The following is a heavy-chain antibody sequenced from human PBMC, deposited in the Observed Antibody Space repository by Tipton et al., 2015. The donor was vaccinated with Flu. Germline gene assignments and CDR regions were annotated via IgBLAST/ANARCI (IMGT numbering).Heavy chain of an antibody. CDR1: GGSISSVTYY. J-gene: IGHJ3*02. Sequence: LRLSCTVSGGSISSVTYYWGWIRQPPGKGLEWIGNIYYSGNTYYNPSLKSRVTISVDRSKNQLSLKLNSVTAADTAVYYCAAHCSGGSCSHAFDIWGQGTMVTVSS. D-gene: IGHD2-15*01. CDR3: AAHCSGGSCSHAFDI. CDR2: IYYSGNT. V-gene: IGHV4-39*07.